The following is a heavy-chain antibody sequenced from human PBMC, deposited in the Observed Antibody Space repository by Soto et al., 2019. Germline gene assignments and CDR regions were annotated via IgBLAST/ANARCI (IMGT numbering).Heavy chain of an antibody. Sequence: QVQLQESGPGLVKPSGTLSLTCAVSSGSIDTTNWWSWVRQPPGKGLEWIGEIFHSGNTYYNPSLASRVTISVATSKNQFSLNLRSVTAADTSVYYCARRTWGMDVWRQGTTVTVSS. CDR1: SGSIDTTNW. D-gene: IGHD2-8*01. CDR3: ARRTWGMDV. J-gene: IGHJ6*02. CDR2: IFHSGNT. V-gene: IGHV4-4*02.